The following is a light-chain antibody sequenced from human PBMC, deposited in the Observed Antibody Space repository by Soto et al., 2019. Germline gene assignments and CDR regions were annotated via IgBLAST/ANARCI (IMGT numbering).Light chain of an antibody. CDR2: KVS. CDR3: SSFTRSGTYV. Sequence: QSALTQPASVSGSPGQSITISCTGTSSDVGGYNSVSWYQQHPGKAPKVMIYKVSNRPSGVSDRFSGSKSGNTASLTISGLQAEDEADYYCSSFTRSGTYVFGTGTKVTVL. CDR1: SSDVGGYNS. V-gene: IGLV2-14*01. J-gene: IGLJ1*01.